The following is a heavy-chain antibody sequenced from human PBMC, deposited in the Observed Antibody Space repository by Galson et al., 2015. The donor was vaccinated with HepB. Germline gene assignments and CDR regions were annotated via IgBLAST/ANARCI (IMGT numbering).Heavy chain of an antibody. CDR2: VHHSGAA. Sequence: TLSLTCSVSGASMNTDYWTWIRQSPGQRLEWVGYVHHSGAANYNPSLKSRVTMSIDTSKNHFSLNLRSVTAADTAMYFCTRVFGQKCGGTTWFLGAFDIWGPGTRVIVSS. CDR3: TRVFGQKCGGTTWFLGAFDI. V-gene: IGHV4-59*12. CDR1: GASMNTDY. D-gene: IGHD3/OR15-3a*01. J-gene: IGHJ3*02.